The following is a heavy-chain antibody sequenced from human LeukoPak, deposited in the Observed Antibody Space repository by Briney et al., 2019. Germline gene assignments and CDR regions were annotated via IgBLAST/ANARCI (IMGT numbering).Heavy chain of an antibody. J-gene: IGHJ4*02. CDR1: GFTFSSYG. CDR3: ARVGAVTGTFDY. D-gene: IGHD6-19*01. Sequence: PGGSLRLSCAASGFTFSSYGMSWVRQAPGKGLVWVSRINSDGSSTSYADSVKGRFTISRDNAKNTLYLEMNSLRAEDTAVYYCARVGAVTGTFDYWGQGTLVTVSS. V-gene: IGHV3-74*01. CDR2: INSDGSST.